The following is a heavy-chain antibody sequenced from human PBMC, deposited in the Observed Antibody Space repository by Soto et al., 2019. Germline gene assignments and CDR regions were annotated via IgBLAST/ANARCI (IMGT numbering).Heavy chain of an antibody. CDR3: AKDLYDSSGYYYLDC. D-gene: IGHD3-22*01. CDR1: GFTFSSYS. Sequence: EVHLLESGGGLVQPGGSLRLSCAASGFTFSSYSMNWVRQAPGKGLEWVSTISGSGGGTYYADSVKGLFTITRDNSNNTLYLQMNSLRAEDTAVYFCAKDLYDSSGYYYLDCWGQGILVTVSS. V-gene: IGHV3-23*01. CDR2: ISGSGGGT. J-gene: IGHJ4*02.